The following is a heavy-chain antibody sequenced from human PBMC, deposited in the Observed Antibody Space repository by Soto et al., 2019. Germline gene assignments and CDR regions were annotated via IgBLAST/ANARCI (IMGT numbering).Heavy chain of an antibody. V-gene: IGHV1-2*02. CDR3: ARDRGGLYNFYGVDV. CDR2: INPHSGGT. D-gene: IGHD2-15*01. J-gene: IGHJ6*02. CDR1: GYTFTGYY. Sequence: EASVKVSCKASGYTFTGYYMHWVRQAPGQGLEWVGWINPHSGGTNPAQKFQGRVTMTRDTSISTAYMELTSLRSDDTAVYYCARDRGGLYNFYGVDVWGQGTTVTVSS.